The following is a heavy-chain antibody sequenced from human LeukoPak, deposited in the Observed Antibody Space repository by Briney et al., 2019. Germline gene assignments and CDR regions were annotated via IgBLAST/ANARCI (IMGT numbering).Heavy chain of an antibody. CDR1: GYTLTELS. J-gene: IGHJ4*02. V-gene: IGHV1-24*01. D-gene: IGHD3-9*01. CDR2: FDPEDGET. Sequence: ASVKVSCKVSGYTLTELSMHWVRQAPGKGLEWMGGFDPEDGETIYAQKFQGRVTTTEDTSTDTAYMELSSLRSEDTAVYYCATGAWGDDWLLYWNFDYWGQGTLVTVSS. CDR3: ATGAWGDDWLLYWNFDY.